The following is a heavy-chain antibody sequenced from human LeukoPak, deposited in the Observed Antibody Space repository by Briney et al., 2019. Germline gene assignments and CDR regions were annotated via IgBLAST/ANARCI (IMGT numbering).Heavy chain of an antibody. Sequence: GGSLRLSCAASGFTFSSYWMNWVRQAPGKGLEWVAFIRYDGSNKYYADSVKGRFTISRDNSKNTLYLQMNSLRAEDTAVYYCAKSGGTSITMVRGVIAQVPYFDYWGQGTLVTVSS. CDR2: IRYDGSNK. CDR1: GFTFSSYW. CDR3: AKSGGTSITMVRGVIAQVPYFDY. V-gene: IGHV3-30*02. D-gene: IGHD3-10*01. J-gene: IGHJ4*02.